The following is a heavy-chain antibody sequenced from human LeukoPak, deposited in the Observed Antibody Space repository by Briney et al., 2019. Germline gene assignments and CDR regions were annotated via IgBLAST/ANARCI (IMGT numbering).Heavy chain of an antibody. CDR1: GFNFNNAW. Sequence: GGSLRLSCAASGFNFNNAWLDWVRQTPGQGLEWVGQIKTNADGGTADYAAPVKGRFTTSRDDSKNTLYPQMNGLKTEDTAVYYCTTGDSVVVPAAISFDYWGQGTLVTVSS. CDR3: TTGDSVVVPAAISFDY. CDR2: IKTNADGGTA. V-gene: IGHV3-15*07. D-gene: IGHD2-2*01. J-gene: IGHJ4*02.